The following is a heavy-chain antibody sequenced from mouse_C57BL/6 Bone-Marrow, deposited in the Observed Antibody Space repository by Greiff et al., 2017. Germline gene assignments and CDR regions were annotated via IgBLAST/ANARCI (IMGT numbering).Heavy chain of an antibody. D-gene: IGHD1-1*01. Sequence: VQLQQSGAELVRPGASVKLSCTASGFNIKDDYMPGVRQRPEQGLEWIGWIDPENGDTEFASKFRGKATITADTSSNTAYLQLSSLTSEDTAVYYCTTTFYYYGSSTVLDYWGQGTTLTVSS. CDR3: TTTFYYYGSSTVLDY. J-gene: IGHJ2*01. V-gene: IGHV14-4*01. CDR1: GFNIKDDY. CDR2: IDPENGDT.